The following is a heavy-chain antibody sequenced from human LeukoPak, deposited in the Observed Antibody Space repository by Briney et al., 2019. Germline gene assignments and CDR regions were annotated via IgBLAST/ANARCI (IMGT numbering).Heavy chain of an antibody. D-gene: IGHD3-16*02. Sequence: SETLSLTCTVSGGSISSYYWSWIRQPPGKGLEWIGYIYYSGSTNYNPSLKSRVTISVDTSKNQFSLKLSSVTAADTAVYYCARDPSAGLGELSPYFDYWGQGTLVTVSS. CDR2: IYYSGST. CDR3: ARDPSAGLGELSPYFDY. J-gene: IGHJ4*02. V-gene: IGHV4-59*01. CDR1: GGSISSYY.